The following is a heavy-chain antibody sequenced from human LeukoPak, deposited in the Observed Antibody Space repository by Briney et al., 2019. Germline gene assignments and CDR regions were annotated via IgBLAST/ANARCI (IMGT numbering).Heavy chain of an antibody. V-gene: IGHV4-34*01. J-gene: IGHJ4*02. Sequence: SETLSLTCAVYGGSFSGYYWSWIRQPPGKGLEWIGEIYRSGSTNYNPSLKSRVTISVDKSKNQFSLKLSSVTAADTAVYYCARDSSGSYPFDYWGQGTLVTVSS. CDR3: ARDSSGSYPFDY. CDR2: IYRSGST. CDR1: GGSFSGYY. D-gene: IGHD1-26*01.